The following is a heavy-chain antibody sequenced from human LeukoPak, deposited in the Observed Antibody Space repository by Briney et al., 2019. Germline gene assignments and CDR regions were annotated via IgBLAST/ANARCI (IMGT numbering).Heavy chain of an antibody. CDR1: GYTFSSYA. CDR2: INTNTGNP. J-gene: IGHJ5*02. V-gene: IGHV7-4-1*02. CDR3: AREPRYCSTTSCYPTGWFDP. D-gene: IGHD2-2*01. Sequence: ASVKVSCKASGYTFSSYAMNWVRQAPGQGLEWVGWINTNTGNPTYAQDLTGRFVFSLDTSVTTTYPQISCLKAEDTAVYYCAREPRYCSTTSCYPTGWFDPWGQGTLDTVSS.